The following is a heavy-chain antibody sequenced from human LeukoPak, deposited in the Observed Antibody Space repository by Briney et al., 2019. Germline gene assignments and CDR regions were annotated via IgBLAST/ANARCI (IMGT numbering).Heavy chain of an antibody. CDR3: ARDGKAVAADFDY. CDR1: GFTFSNYW. J-gene: IGHJ4*02. CDR2: IYSDDTT. V-gene: IGHV3-53*01. D-gene: IGHD6-19*01. Sequence: GGSLRLSCAASGFTFSNYWINWVRQAPGKGLEWVSLIYSDDTTLYADSVKGRFTISRDISKNTLYLQMSSLRAEDTAVYYCARDGKAVAADFDYWGQGTLVTVSS.